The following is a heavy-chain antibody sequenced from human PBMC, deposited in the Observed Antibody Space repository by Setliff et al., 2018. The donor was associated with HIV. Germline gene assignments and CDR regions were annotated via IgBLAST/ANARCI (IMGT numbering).Heavy chain of an antibody. CDR3: ARDQAFGERFFDY. CDR2: VYHIGTT. D-gene: IGHD3-10*01. Sequence: SETLSLTCTVSGGSISNYYWSWIRQPPGRGLEWIGYVYHIGTTNYNASFNSRLTISIDTSRSQFSLRLSSVTAADTAIYYCARDQAFGERFFDYWGQGIPVTSPQ. J-gene: IGHJ4*02. V-gene: IGHV4-59*01. CDR1: GGSISNYY.